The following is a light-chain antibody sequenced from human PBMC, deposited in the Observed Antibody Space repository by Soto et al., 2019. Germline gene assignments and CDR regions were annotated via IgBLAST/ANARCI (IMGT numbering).Light chain of an antibody. CDR2: AAS. CDR3: QQSYRNPWT. CDR1: QSIGTY. Sequence: DIQMTQSPSSLSASVGDRVIIACRPSQSIGTYLKWYQQKPGKAPNLLIFAASSLQRGVPSRFSGVGSGTDFIPTISSLQPEDFATYYCQQSYRNPWTFGQGTKVEIK. J-gene: IGKJ1*01. V-gene: IGKV1-39*01.